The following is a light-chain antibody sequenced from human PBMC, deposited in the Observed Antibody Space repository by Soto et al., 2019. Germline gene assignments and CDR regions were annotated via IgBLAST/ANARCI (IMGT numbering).Light chain of an antibody. Sequence: QSILTQPPSVSGAPGQRVTISCTGATFDVHWYQQLPESAPKLLIFKNSNRPAGVPDRFSGSKSGTSASLTITGLQAGDEADYYCQSYDGSLSDYVFGPGTKLTVL. CDR1: ATFD. CDR3: QSYDGSLSDYV. CDR2: KNS. J-gene: IGLJ1*01. V-gene: IGLV1-40*01.